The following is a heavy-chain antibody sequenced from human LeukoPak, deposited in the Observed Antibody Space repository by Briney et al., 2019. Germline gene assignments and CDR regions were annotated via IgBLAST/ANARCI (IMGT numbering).Heavy chain of an antibody. CDR2: VSYSGSN. Sequence: SETLSLTCTVSGGSVSDYYWNWIRQPPGKGLEWIGSVSYSGSNNYNPSFKSRVTMSTDTSKNQFSLRLSAVTAADTAIYYCAKAEWELLNWFDPWGQGTQVSV. D-gene: IGHD1-26*01. V-gene: IGHV4-59*02. J-gene: IGHJ5*02. CDR3: AKAEWELLNWFDP. CDR1: GGSVSDYY.